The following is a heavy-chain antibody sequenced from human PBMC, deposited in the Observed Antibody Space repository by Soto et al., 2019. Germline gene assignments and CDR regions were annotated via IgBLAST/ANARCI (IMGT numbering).Heavy chain of an antibody. D-gene: IGHD6-13*01. CDR3: ARTTPGIAPSLVSLGWGGMDV. V-gene: IGHV3-30-3*01. J-gene: IGHJ6*02. CDR1: GFTFSSYA. Sequence: QVQLVESGGGVVQPGRSLRLFCAASGFTFSSYAMHWVRQAPGKGLEWVAVISYDGSNKYYADSVKGRFTISRDNSKNTLYLQMNSLRAEDTAVYYCARTTPGIAPSLVSLGWGGMDVWGQGTTVTVSS. CDR2: ISYDGSNK.